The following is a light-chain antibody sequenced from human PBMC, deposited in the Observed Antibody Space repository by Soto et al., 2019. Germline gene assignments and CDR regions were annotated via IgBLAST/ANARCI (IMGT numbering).Light chain of an antibody. CDR2: LEGSGSY. Sequence: QPVLTQSSSASASLGSSVKLTCTLSSGHSSYIIAWHQQQPGKAPRYLMKLEGSGSYNKGSGVPARFSGSSSGADRYLTISNLQFEDEADYYCETWDSNTLWVFGGGTKLTVL. V-gene: IGLV4-60*02. CDR1: SGHSSYI. CDR3: ETWDSNTLWV. J-gene: IGLJ3*02.